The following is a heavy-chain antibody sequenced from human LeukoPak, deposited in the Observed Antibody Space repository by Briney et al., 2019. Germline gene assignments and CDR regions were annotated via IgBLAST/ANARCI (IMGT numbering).Heavy chain of an antibody. CDR3: ARARSWQYYFDY. CDR2: IYYSGST. D-gene: IGHD1-26*01. V-gene: IGHV4-59*12. CDR1: GGSINDYY. J-gene: IGHJ4*02. Sequence: SETLSLTCTVSGGSINDYYWGWIRQPPGKGLECIGYIYYSGSTKYNPSLKRRVTISVDTSKNQFSLKLNSVTAADTAVYYCARARSWQYYFDYWGQGTLVTVSS.